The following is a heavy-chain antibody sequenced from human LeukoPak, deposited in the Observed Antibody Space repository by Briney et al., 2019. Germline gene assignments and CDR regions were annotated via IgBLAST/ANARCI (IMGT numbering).Heavy chain of an antibody. J-gene: IGHJ6*02. V-gene: IGHV3-23*01. D-gene: IGHD2-8*02. Sequence: GESLRLSCEASGFAFSNHAMTWVRQAPGEGLQWVSTISDTGKTTFYRDSVRGRFTTSRDTSKTTVYLQMNSLRAEDTALYYCARDLHYWVAMDVWGQGTTVTVS. CDR3: ARDLHYWVAMDV. CDR2: ISDTGKTT. CDR1: GFAFSNHA.